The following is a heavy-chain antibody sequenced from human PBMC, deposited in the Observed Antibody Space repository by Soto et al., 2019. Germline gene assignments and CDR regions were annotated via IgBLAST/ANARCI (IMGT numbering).Heavy chain of an antibody. D-gene: IGHD2-15*01. Sequence: EVQLLESGGGLVQPGGSLRLFCAASGFTFSNYAMSWVRQAPGKGLEWVSGINDSGGSTYYADSAKGRFTISRDNSKNTLYLQMNSLRAEDTAVYYCAKELPVSTYSVGYFDYWGQGSLVTVSS. CDR2: INDSGGST. J-gene: IGHJ4*02. CDR1: GFTFSNYA. V-gene: IGHV3-23*01. CDR3: AKELPVSTYSVGYFDY.